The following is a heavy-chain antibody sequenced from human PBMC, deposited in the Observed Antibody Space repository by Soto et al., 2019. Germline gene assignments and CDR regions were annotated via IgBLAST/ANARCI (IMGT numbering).Heavy chain of an antibody. J-gene: IGHJ6*02. CDR2: MNPNSGDT. D-gene: IGHD6-19*01. CDR3: ARGPGSSDWRFSYYYMDV. CDR1: FTSYD. V-gene: IGHV1-8*01. Sequence: QVQLVQSGAEVKKPGASVKVSCTFTSYDINWVRQAAGQGLEWMASMNPNSGDTRFAQKFQGRVTMTRDTSKFTAYMELSNLRSEDTAVYYCARGPGSSDWRFSYYYMDVWDQGTTVTVSS.